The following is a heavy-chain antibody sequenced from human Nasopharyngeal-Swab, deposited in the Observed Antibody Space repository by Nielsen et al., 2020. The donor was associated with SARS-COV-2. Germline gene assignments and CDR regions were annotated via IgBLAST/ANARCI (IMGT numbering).Heavy chain of an antibody. J-gene: IGHJ4*02. CDR2: ISWNSVAI. CDR3: ARSRSYYASGSLFDF. CDR1: GFTFDDYG. Sequence: GGSLRLSCAASGFTFDDYGMHWVRQAPGKGLEWVSGISWNSVAIAHADSVRGRFTISRDNGKNSLYLQMNSLRPEDTAFYYCARSRSYYASGSLFDFWGQGTLVTVSS. D-gene: IGHD3-10*01. V-gene: IGHV3-9*01.